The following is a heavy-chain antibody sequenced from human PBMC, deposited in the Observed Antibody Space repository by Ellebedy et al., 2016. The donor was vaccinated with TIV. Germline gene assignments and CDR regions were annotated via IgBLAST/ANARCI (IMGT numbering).Heavy chain of an antibody. V-gene: IGHV3-33*01. CDR2: IWYDGSNK. Sequence: GGSLRLXCAASGFTFSSYGMHWVRQAPGKGLEWVAVIWYDGSNKYYADSVKGRFTISRDNSKNSLYLQMNSLRDEDTAVYYCARDRTRMDVWGQGTTVTVSS. CDR3: ARDRTRMDV. J-gene: IGHJ6*02. D-gene: IGHD2-2*01. CDR1: GFTFSSYG.